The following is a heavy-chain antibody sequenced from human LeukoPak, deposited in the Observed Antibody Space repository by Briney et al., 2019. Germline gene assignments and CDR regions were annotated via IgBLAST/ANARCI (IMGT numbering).Heavy chain of an antibody. Sequence: SETLSLTCSVSGGSINNYYWGWIRRPPGRGLEYIGHIYYTGKTDYNPSFKSRVTMSVDTSKNQLSLKLHFLTAADTAVCYCARWDCSSGTCYYLDYWGQGTLVIVSS. V-gene: IGHV4-59*01. D-gene: IGHD2-15*01. J-gene: IGHJ4*02. CDR2: IYYTGKT. CDR3: ARWDCSSGTCYYLDY. CDR1: GGSINNYY.